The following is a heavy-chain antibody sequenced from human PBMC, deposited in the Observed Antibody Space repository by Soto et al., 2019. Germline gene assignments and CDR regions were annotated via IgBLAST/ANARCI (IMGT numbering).Heavy chain of an antibody. J-gene: IGHJ3*02. CDR2: INSDGSST. CDR1: GFTFSSYW. D-gene: IGHD3-22*01. Sequence: EVQLVESGGGLVQPGGSLRLSCAASGFTFSSYWMHWVRQAPGKGLVWVSRINSDGSSTSYADSVKGRFTISRDNAKNTLYLQMNSLRAEDTAVYYCARGYDSSGLIRDDAFDIWGQGTMVTVSS. V-gene: IGHV3-74*01. CDR3: ARGYDSSGLIRDDAFDI.